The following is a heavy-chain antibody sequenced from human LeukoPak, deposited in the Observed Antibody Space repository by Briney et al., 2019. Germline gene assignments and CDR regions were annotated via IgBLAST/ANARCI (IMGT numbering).Heavy chain of an antibody. CDR3: ARGLAGWGYNWFDP. V-gene: IGHV4-61*02. CDR2: IYTSGST. Sequence: SETLSLTCTVSGGSISSGSYYWSWIRQPAGKGLEWIGRIYTSGSTNYNPSLKSRVTISVDTSKNQFSLKLRSVTAADTAVYYCARGLAGWGYNWFDPWGQGTLVTVSS. D-gene: IGHD6-19*01. CDR1: GGSISSGSYY. J-gene: IGHJ5*02.